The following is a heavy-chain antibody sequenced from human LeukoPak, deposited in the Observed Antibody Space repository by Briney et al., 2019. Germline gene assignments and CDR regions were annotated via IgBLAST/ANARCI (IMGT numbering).Heavy chain of an antibody. D-gene: IGHD4-17*01. J-gene: IGHJ4*02. CDR1: GFTFSSYA. Sequence: PGGSLRLSCAASGFTFSSYAMHWVRQAPGKGLEWVAVISYDGNSKYYGDSVKGRFTISRDNSKNTLYLQMDSLRAEDTAVYYCARDRLIWAGDYDGDYWGQGTLVTVSS. V-gene: IGHV3-30*04. CDR2: ISYDGNSK. CDR3: ARDRLIWAGDYDGDY.